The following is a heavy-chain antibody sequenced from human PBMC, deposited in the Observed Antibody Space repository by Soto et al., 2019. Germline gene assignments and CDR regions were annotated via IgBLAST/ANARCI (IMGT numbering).Heavy chain of an antibody. CDR3: ARIAWFGELQFDY. D-gene: IGHD3-10*01. J-gene: IGHJ4*02. CDR1: ALSVSKSRLY. V-gene: IGHV2-70*01. CDR2: IDWDDDK. Sequence: GPKVVNPTQTLTLTCTFSALSVSKSRLYVNWIRPPPGKALEWLALIDWDDDKYSSTSLKTRLTISKDTSKTQVVLTMTNMDPVDTATYYCARIAWFGELQFDYWGQGTLVTVSS.